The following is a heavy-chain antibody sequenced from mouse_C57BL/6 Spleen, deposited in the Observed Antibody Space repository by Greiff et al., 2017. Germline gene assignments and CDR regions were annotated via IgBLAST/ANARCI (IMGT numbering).Heavy chain of an antibody. J-gene: IGHJ4*01. CDR2: ISSGGIYT. CDR3: ASTYYSNHYYAMDY. Sequence: EVQRVESGGDLVKPGGSLKLSCAASGFTFSSYGMSWVRQTPDKRLEWVATISSGGIYTYYPDSVKGRFTISRDNAKNTLYLQMSSLKSEDTAMYYCASTYYSNHYYAMDYWGQGTSVTVSS. CDR1: GFTFSSYG. V-gene: IGHV5-6*01. D-gene: IGHD2-5*01.